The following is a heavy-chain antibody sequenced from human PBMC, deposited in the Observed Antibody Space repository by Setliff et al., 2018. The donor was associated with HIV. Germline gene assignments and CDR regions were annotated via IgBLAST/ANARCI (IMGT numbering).Heavy chain of an antibody. CDR2: ISSTSTFI. CDR1: GFTFSNYA. CDR3: ARLGTARSFDI. V-gene: IGHV3-21*06. J-gene: IGHJ4*01. Sequence: GGSLRLSCAASGFTFSNYAMNWVRQAPGKGLEWFSSISSTSTFIYYADSVTGRFTVSRDNAKNSVFLQMNSLRGDDTGVYYCARLGTARSFDIWGLGTLVTVSS. D-gene: IGHD7-27*01.